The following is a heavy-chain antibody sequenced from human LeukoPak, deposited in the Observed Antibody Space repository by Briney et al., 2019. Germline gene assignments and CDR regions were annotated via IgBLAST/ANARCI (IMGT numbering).Heavy chain of an antibody. Sequence: GGSLRLSCAASEFTFSYYWMHWVRQAPGKGLVWVSRIHSDGSSTNYADSVKGRFTISRDNAKNTLSLQMNSLRADDTAVYYCAKDLVGATSNWGQGTLVTVSS. V-gene: IGHV3-74*01. CDR3: AKDLVGATSN. CDR1: EFTFSYYW. CDR2: IHSDGSST. D-gene: IGHD1-26*01. J-gene: IGHJ4*02.